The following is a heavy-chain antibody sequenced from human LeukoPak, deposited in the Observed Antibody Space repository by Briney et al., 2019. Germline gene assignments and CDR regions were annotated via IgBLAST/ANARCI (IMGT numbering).Heavy chain of an antibody. J-gene: IGHJ4*02. V-gene: IGHV3-66*01. D-gene: IGHD5-18*01. Sequence: GGSLRLSCAASGFTVSSNYMSWVRQAPGKGLEWVSVIYSGGSTYYADSVKGRFTISRDNSKNTLYLQMNSLRAEDTAVYYCARGGRQPWFGPTSPEVDWGQGTLVTVSS. CDR1: GFTVSSNY. CDR3: ARGGRQPWFGPTSPEVD. CDR2: IYSGGST.